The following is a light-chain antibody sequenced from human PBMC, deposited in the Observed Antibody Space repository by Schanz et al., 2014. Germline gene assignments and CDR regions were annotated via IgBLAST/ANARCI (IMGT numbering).Light chain of an antibody. Sequence: ETVMTQSPATLSVSPGERATLSCRASQSVSNNLAWYQQKPGQAPRLLIYGASSRATAIPDRFSGSGSGTDFTLTISRLEPEDFAVYYCQQYGVSPLTFGGGTKVEIQ. CDR2: GAS. CDR3: QQYGVSPLT. CDR1: QSVSNN. V-gene: IGKV3-20*01. J-gene: IGKJ4*01.